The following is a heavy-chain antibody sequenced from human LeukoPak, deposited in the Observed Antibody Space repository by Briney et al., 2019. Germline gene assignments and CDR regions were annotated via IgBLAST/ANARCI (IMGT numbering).Heavy chain of an antibody. J-gene: IGHJ4*02. Sequence: PGGSLRLSCAASGFTFSSYGMHWVRQTPGKGLDWVAFIRYDGSNKYYADSVKGRFTISRDNSKNTLYLQMNSLRADDTAVYYCAKGIHYYDSSGYYYWGQGTLVTVSS. CDR1: GFTFSSYG. V-gene: IGHV3-30*02. CDR3: AKGIHYYDSSGYYY. CDR2: IRYDGSNK. D-gene: IGHD3-22*01.